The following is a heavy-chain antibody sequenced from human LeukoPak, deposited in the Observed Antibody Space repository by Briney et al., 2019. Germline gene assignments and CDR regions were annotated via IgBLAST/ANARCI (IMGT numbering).Heavy chain of an antibody. V-gene: IGHV3-11*04. Sequence: GGSLRLSCAASGFTFSDYYMNWMRRAPGKGLEWVSYISSSGRTIYYADSVKGRFTISRDNTKNSLYLQMNGLRAEDTAVYYCARRSYWNDVLDYWGQGTLVTVSS. CDR3: ARRSYWNDVLDY. CDR2: ISSSGRTI. CDR1: GFTFSDYY. J-gene: IGHJ4*02. D-gene: IGHD1-1*01.